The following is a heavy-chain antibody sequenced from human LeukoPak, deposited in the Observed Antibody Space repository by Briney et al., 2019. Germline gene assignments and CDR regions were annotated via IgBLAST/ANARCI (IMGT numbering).Heavy chain of an antibody. CDR3: ARAVSEPAAYYYYYYMDV. V-gene: IGHV4-59*12. CDR1: GGSISRDY. CDR2: IYYTGST. J-gene: IGHJ6*03. Sequence: SETLSLTCTVSGGSISRDYWSWIRQPPGKGLEWVGYIYYTGSTNYNPSLKSRVTISVDRSKNQFSLKLSSVTAADTAVYYCARAVSEPAAYYYYYYMDVWGKGTTVTVSS. D-gene: IGHD2-2*01.